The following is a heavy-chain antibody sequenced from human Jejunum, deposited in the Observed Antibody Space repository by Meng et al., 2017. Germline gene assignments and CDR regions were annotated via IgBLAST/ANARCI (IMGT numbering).Heavy chain of an antibody. D-gene: IGHD6-13*01. J-gene: IGHJ4*02. CDR1: GFTFGSYA. Sequence: GGSLRLSCAASGFTFGSYAMSWVRQAPGKGLEWVSVISDSGGRTYYADSVKGRFTISRDNSKNTLYLQTNSLRAEDTAVYYCAKGQINSWYYFDYWGQGTLVTV. CDR3: AKGQINSWYYFDY. CDR2: ISDSGGRT. V-gene: IGHV3-23*01.